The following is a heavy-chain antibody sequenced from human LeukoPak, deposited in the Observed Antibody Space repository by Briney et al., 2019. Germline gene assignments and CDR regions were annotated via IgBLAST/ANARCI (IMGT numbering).Heavy chain of an antibody. Sequence: GGSLRLSCAASGFTYNIYVMSWVRQVPGKGLEWVSAISAGGHSTFFADSVKGRFTISRDNSKNTLYLQMNSLRAEDTAVYYCAKDPYYDVLTGYFYFDYWGQGTLVTVSS. CDR2: ISAGGHST. CDR1: GFTYNIYV. J-gene: IGHJ4*02. CDR3: AKDPYYDVLTGYFYFDY. D-gene: IGHD3-9*01. V-gene: IGHV3-23*01.